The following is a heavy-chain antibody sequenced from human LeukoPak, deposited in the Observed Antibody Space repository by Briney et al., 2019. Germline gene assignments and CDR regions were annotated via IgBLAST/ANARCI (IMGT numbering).Heavy chain of an antibody. CDR2: IYYSGST. D-gene: IGHD3-22*01. CDR1: GGPISSSSYY. Sequence: PSETLSLTCTVSGGPISSSSYYWGWIRQPPGKGLEWIGSIYYSGSTYYNPSLKSRVTISVDTSKNQFSLKLSSVTAADTAVYYCARYTYYYDSSGFRFAFDIWGQGTMVTVSS. V-gene: IGHV4-39*01. J-gene: IGHJ3*02. CDR3: ARYTYYYDSSGFRFAFDI.